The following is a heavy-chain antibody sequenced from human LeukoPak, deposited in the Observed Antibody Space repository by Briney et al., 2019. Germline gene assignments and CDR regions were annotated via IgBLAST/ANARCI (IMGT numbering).Heavy chain of an antibody. Sequence: SETLSLTCAVYGGSFSGYYWSWIRQPPGKGLEWIGEINHSGSTNYNPSLKSRVTISVDTSKNQFSLKLSSVTAADTAAYYCARGVYCDSSGYYYFDYWGQGTLVTVSS. CDR2: INHSGST. J-gene: IGHJ4*02. CDR3: ARGVYCDSSGYYYFDY. D-gene: IGHD3-22*01. CDR1: GGSFSGYY. V-gene: IGHV4-34*01.